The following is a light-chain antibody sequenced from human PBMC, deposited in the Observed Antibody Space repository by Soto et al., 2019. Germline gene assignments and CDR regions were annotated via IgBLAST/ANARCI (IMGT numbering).Light chain of an antibody. CDR2: TAS. J-gene: IGKJ1*01. V-gene: IGKV1-6*01. Sequence: AIQMTQSPSSLSASVGDRVTITCRASQDIRNDLGWFQQKPGKAPKLLINTASTLQSGVSSRFSGGGSGTEFTLTISSLQPDDFATYYCQQYGAFGQGTKV. CDR1: QDIRND. CDR3: QQYGA.